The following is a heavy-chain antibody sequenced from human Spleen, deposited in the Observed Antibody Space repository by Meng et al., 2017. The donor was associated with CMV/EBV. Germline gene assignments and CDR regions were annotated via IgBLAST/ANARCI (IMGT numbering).Heavy chain of an antibody. V-gene: IGHV3-11*01. CDR1: GFTFRDYY. Sequence: GESLKISCATSGFTFRDYYMSWIRQAPGKGLEWISSISSSSSLIYYADSVKGRFTISRDNAKNSLYLQMYTLRAEDTAVYYCARVRRYSGTNYNDYWGQGTLVTVSS. CDR3: ARVRRYSGTNYNDY. CDR2: ISSSSSLI. J-gene: IGHJ4*02. D-gene: IGHD1-26*01.